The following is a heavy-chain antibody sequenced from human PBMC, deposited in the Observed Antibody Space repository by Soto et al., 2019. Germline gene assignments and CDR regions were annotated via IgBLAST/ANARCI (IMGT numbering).Heavy chain of an antibody. Sequence: VGSLRLSCSASGFTFSSYAMQWVRQAPGKGLEYVSAISTNGGSTHYADSVKGRFTISRDNSKNTLYLQMSSLRAEDTAVYYCVKTLQYSYGLPHWGQGTLVTVSS. CDR2: ISTNGGST. CDR1: GFTFSSYA. V-gene: IGHV3-64D*06. D-gene: IGHD5-18*01. J-gene: IGHJ4*02. CDR3: VKTLQYSYGLPH.